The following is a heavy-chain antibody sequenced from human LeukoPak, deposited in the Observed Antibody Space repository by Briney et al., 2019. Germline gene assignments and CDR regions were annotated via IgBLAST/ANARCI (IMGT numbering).Heavy chain of an antibody. CDR2: IRSRTDGGTT. J-gene: IGHJ4*02. CDR3: TTRRLAAAGFDY. V-gene: IGHV3-15*01. D-gene: IGHD6-13*01. Sequence: PGGSLRLSCAASGFTFTNAWMSWVRQAPGKGLEWVGRIRSRTDGGTTDYSAPVKGRFTISRDDSKDTLYLQMNSLKTEDTAVYYCTTRRLAAAGFDYWGQGTLVTVSS. CDR1: GFTFTNAW.